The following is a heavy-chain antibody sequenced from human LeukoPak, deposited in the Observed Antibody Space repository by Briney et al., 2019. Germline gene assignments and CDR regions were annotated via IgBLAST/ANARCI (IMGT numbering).Heavy chain of an antibody. CDR1: GITFSSYA. J-gene: IGHJ4*02. CDR3: AKFTDTYYGYFDY. V-gene: IGHV3-23*01. CDR2: ISGRGGST. Sequence: PGGSLRLSCAASGITFSSYAMSWVRQAPGKGLEGVSAISGRGGSTYYADSVKGRFTISRDNSKNTLCLQMNSLRAEDTAVYYCAKFTDTYYGYFDYWGQGTLVTVSS. D-gene: IGHD3-3*01.